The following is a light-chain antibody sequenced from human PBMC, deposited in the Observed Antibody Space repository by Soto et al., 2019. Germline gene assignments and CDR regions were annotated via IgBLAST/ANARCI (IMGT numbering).Light chain of an antibody. CDR3: QHYSDSPT. CDR2: DAS. J-gene: IGKJ1*01. V-gene: IGKV3-15*01. Sequence: EIVMTQSPATLSVSPGERVTLSCRASEGVGLKLAWYQLKPGLPPMLLFYDASTRATGLPARFSGSGAGTEFTLSISSRQSEDFATYYCQHYSDSPTFGQGTKVEIK. CDR1: EGVGLK.